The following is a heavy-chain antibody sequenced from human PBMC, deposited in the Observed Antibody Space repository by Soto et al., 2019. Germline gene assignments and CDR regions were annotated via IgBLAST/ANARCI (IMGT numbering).Heavy chain of an antibody. CDR1: GFICSSYD. CDR2: ILVGGST. Sequence: GGSLRLSCAVSGFICSSYDMSWVRQAPGKGLEWVSAILVGGSTHYEDAVKGRFTISRDTSKNTMYLQMNSLTAGDTAVYYCAKAPANSGGAFEIYGPGTMVTVSS. CDR3: AKAPANSGGAFEI. V-gene: IGHV3-23*01. D-gene: IGHD1-26*01. J-gene: IGHJ3*02.